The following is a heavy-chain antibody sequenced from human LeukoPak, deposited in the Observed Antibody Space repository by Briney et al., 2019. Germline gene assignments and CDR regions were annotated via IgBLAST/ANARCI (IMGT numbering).Heavy chain of an antibody. V-gene: IGHV3-9*01. CDR1: GFTFSSYS. J-gene: IGHJ4*02. Sequence: GGSLRLSCAASGFTFSSYSMNWVRQAPGKGLEWVSGISWNSGSIGYADSVKGRFTISRDNAKNSLYLQMNSLRAEDTALYYCAKDLGVRGVQLDYWGQGTLVTVSS. CDR2: ISWNSGSI. D-gene: IGHD3-10*01. CDR3: AKDLGVRGVQLDY.